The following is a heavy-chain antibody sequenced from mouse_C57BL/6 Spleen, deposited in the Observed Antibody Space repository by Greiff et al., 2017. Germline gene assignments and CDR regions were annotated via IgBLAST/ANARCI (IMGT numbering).Heavy chain of an antibody. J-gene: IGHJ4*01. Sequence: QVQLKQPGAELVKPGASVKLSCKASGYTFTSYWMHWVKQRPGQGLEWIGMIHPNSGSTNYNEKFKSKATLPVDKSSSTAYMQLSSLTSEDSAVYYCASPLGAMDYWGQGTSVTVSS. D-gene: IGHD4-1*01. V-gene: IGHV1-64*01. CDR2: IHPNSGST. CDR3: ASPLGAMDY. CDR1: GYTFTSYW.